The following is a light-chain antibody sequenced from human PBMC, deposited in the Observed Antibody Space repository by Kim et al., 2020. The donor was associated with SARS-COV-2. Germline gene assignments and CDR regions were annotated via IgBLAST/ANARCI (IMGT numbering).Light chain of an antibody. V-gene: IGKV1-6*01. CDR1: QVIRND. CDR2: AAS. J-gene: IGKJ4*01. CDR3: LQDYNYPRT. Sequence: EPVEDRVTITCRASQVIRNDLGWYQQKPGKAPKLLIYAASSLQSGVPSRFSGSGSGTDFTLTISSLQPEDFATYYCLQDYNYPRTFGGGTKVDIK.